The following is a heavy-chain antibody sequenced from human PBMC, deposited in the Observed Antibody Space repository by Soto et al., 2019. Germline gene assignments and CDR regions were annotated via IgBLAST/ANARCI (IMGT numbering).Heavy chain of an antibody. J-gene: IGHJ4*02. CDR2: ISGSGGST. CDR1: GFTFSSYA. CDR3: AKAGKTTVTTEFDY. D-gene: IGHD4-17*01. V-gene: IGHV3-23*01. Sequence: GGSLRLSCAASGFTFSSYALSWVRQTPGKGLDWVSLISGSGGSTYYADSVKGRFTISRDNAKNTLYLQMNSLRVEDTAVYYCAKAGKTTVTTEFDYWGQGTLVTVSS.